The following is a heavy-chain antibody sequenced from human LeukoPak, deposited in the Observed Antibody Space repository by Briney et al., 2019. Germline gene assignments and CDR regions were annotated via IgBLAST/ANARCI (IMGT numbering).Heavy chain of an antibody. V-gene: IGHV4-34*01. D-gene: IGHD3-22*01. CDR1: GGSISYYY. J-gene: IGHJ4*02. Sequence: TETLSLTCAVYGGSISYYYWSWIRQPPGQGLEWIGEINNSETTNYNPSLKSRVTISQDTSKNQFSLELSSVTAADTAVYYCASDPLDYYDSTGCDDPAFDSWGQGTLVTVSP. CDR2: INNSETT. CDR3: ASDPLDYYDSTGCDDPAFDS.